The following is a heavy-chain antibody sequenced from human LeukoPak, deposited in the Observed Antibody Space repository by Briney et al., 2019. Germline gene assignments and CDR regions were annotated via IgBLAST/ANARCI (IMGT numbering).Heavy chain of an antibody. D-gene: IGHD6-13*01. CDR2: ISGSGGST. Sequence: GGSLRLSCAASGFTFSSYAMSWVRQAPGKGLEWVSAISGSGGSTYYADSVKGRFTISRDNSKNTLYLQMNSLRAEDTAVYYCAGAIGSIWYEFDYWGQGTLVTVSS. J-gene: IGHJ4*02. V-gene: IGHV3-23*01. CDR3: AGAIGSIWYEFDY. CDR1: GFTFSSYA.